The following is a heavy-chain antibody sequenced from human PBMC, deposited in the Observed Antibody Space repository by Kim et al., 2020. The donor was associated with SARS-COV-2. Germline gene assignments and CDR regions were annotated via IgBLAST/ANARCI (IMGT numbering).Heavy chain of an antibody. Sequence: GESLKISCQASAYSFTNDYIAWVRQVPGKGLEWVARIHPTDSYINFGPSFQGHVTVSVDKAVNTVFLHWGSLRTSDTAIYYCARLPRPSNWFNWYFDLWGGSTLVTVST. D-gene: IGHD2-2*01. CDR3: ARLPRPSNWFNWYFDL. CDR2: IHPTDSYI. V-gene: IGHV5-10-1*01. CDR1: AYSFTNDY. J-gene: IGHJ2*01.